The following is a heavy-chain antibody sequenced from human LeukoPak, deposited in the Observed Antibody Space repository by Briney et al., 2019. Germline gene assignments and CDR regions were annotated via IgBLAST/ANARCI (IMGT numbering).Heavy chain of an antibody. V-gene: IGHV4-31*03. Sequence: SETLSLTCTVSSGSISSGGYYWSWIRQHPGKGLEWIGYIYYSGSTYYNPSLKSRVTISVDTSKNQFSLKLSSVTAADTAVYYCARVRHDDDYGDHYGMDVWGQGTTVTVSS. CDR1: SGSISSGGYY. CDR3: ARVRHDDDYGDHYGMDV. J-gene: IGHJ6*02. CDR2: IYYSGST. D-gene: IGHD4-17*01.